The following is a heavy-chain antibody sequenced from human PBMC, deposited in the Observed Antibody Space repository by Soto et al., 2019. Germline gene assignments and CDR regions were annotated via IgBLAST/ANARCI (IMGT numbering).Heavy chain of an antibody. Sequence: SETLSLTCTVSGGSISSYYWSWIRQPPGKGLEWIGYIYYSGSTNYNPSLKSRVTISVDTSKNQFSLKLSSVTAADTAVYYCARSNKWLVTPLPFDYWGQGTLVTVSS. CDR3: ARSNKWLVTPLPFDY. D-gene: IGHD6-19*01. J-gene: IGHJ4*02. V-gene: IGHV4-59*01. CDR2: IYYSGST. CDR1: GGSISSYY.